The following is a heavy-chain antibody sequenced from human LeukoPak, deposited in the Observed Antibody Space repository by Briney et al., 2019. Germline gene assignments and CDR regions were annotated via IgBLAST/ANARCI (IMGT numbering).Heavy chain of an antibody. J-gene: IGHJ4*02. V-gene: IGHV3-30*03. Sequence: GSLRLSCAASGFTFSNYAMHWVRQAPGKGLEWEAVISFAGNGEFYADSVKGRFAISRDNSKNTLYLQMNSLRTEDTAMYYCARDEVGRYCSSTSCYSRFDYWGQGTLVTVSS. CDR2: ISFAGNGE. CDR1: GFTFSNYA. CDR3: ARDEVGRYCSSTSCYSRFDY. D-gene: IGHD2-2*02.